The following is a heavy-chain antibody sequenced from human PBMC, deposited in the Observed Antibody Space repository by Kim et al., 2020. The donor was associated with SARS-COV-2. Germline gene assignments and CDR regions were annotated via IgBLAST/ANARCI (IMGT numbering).Heavy chain of an antibody. Sequence: SETLSLTCTVSGGSVSSGSYYWSWIRQPPGKGLEWIGYIYYSGSTNYNPSLKSRVTISVDTSKNQFSLKLSSVTAADTAVYYCARGVGDWNYLGDYYYYGMDVWGQGTTVTVSS. CDR1: GGSVSSGSYY. D-gene: IGHD1-7*01. CDR3: ARGVGDWNYLGDYYYYGMDV. V-gene: IGHV4-61*01. J-gene: IGHJ6*02. CDR2: IYYSGST.